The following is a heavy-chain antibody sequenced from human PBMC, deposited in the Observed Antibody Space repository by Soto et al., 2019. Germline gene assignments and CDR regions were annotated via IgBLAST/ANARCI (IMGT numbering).Heavy chain of an antibody. CDR3: ARDPYHVLMVNAPNLYGMDV. CDR2: ISTYNGNT. V-gene: IGHV1-18*01. D-gene: IGHD2-8*01. CDR1: GYTFTTYD. J-gene: IGHJ6*02. Sequence: QVQLVQSGAEVKKPGASVKVSCKASGYTFTTYDISWLRQAPGQGLEGMGRISTYNGNTNYPQSLQGRLTMTTDTSTTTAYMELRSLRSDDSAVYYCARDPYHVLMVNAPNLYGMDVWGQGTTVIVSS.